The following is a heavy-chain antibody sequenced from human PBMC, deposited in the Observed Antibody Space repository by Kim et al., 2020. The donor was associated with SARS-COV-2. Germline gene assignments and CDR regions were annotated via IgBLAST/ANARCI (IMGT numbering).Heavy chain of an antibody. CDR1: GGSISSSNW. Sequence: SETLSLTCAVSGGSISSSNWWSWVRQPPVKGLEWIGEIYHSGSTNYNPSLKSRVTISVDKSKNQFSLKLSSVTAADTAVYYCARRVRITIFGVVTYFDYWGQGTLVTVSS. CDR3: ARRVRITIFGVVTYFDY. V-gene: IGHV4-4*02. CDR2: IYHSGST. J-gene: IGHJ4*02. D-gene: IGHD3-3*01.